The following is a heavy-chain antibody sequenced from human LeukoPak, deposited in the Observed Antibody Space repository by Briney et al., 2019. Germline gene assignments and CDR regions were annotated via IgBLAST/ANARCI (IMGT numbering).Heavy chain of an antibody. V-gene: IGHV3-7*01. CDR2: IKQDGSEK. Sequence: PGGSLRLSYVASGFTFSDYWMHWVRQAPGKGLEWVANIKQDGSEKYYVNSVKGRFTISRDNAKNSLYLQVNSLRAEDTAVYYCARSHRGGRPPTEYYFDYRGQGTLVTVSS. CDR1: GFTFSDYW. D-gene: IGHD2-15*01. J-gene: IGHJ4*02. CDR3: ARSHRGGRPPTEYYFDY.